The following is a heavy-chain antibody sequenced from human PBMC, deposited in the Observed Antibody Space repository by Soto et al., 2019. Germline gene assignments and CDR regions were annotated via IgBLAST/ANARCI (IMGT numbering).Heavy chain of an antibody. D-gene: IGHD1-26*01. J-gene: IGHJ4*02. CDR2: ISAYNGNT. Sequence: ASVKVSCKASGYTFTSYGISWVRQVPGQGLEWMGWISAYNGNTNYAQKLQGRVTMTTDTSTSTAYMELRSLRSDDTAVYYCARLFEDQIRYRGDYWGQGTLVTVSS. V-gene: IGHV1-18*01. CDR1: GYTFTSYG. CDR3: ARLFEDQIRYRGDY.